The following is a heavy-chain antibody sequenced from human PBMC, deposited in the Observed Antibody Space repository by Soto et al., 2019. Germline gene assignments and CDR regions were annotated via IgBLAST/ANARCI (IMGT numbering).Heavy chain of an antibody. CDR3: ARCSGGSCYSESAFDI. V-gene: IGHV1-46*01. CDR1: GYTFTSYY. Sequence: ASVKVSCKASGYTFTSYYMHWVRQAPGQGLEWMGIINPSGGSTSYAQKFQGRVTMTRDTSTSTVYMELSSLRSEDTAVYYCARCSGGSCYSESAFDIWGQGTMDTVSS. CDR2: INPSGGST. J-gene: IGHJ3*02. D-gene: IGHD2-15*01.